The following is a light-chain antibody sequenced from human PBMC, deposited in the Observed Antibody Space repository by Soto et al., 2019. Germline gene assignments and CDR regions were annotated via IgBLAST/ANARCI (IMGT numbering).Light chain of an antibody. V-gene: IGLV2-14*01. CDR2: GVN. CDR3: SSFRTGSVVL. CDR1: SSDVGGYNY. Sequence: QSALTQPASVSGSPGQSVTISCTGTSSDVGGYNYVSWYQQHPGKAPKLVIYGVNYRPSGVSARFSGSKFQNTASLTISGLQAEDEAAYYCSSFRTGSVVLFGGGTKVTVL. J-gene: IGLJ3*02.